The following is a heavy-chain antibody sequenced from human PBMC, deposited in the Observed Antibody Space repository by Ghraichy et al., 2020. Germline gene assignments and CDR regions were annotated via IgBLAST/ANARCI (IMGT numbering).Heavy chain of an antibody. CDR1: GFTFSDFA. CDR3: VRREDGYLGWFDP. D-gene: IGHD5-24*01. CDR2: ISANGGST. V-gene: IGHV3-64D*06. J-gene: IGHJ5*02. Sequence: GGSLRLSCLASGFTFSDFAMHWVRQAPGKGLQSVSEISANGGSTNYADSVKGRFTISRDNSQNTVYLQMSSLRTDDTALYYCVRREDGYLGWFDPWGQGTLVTVSS.